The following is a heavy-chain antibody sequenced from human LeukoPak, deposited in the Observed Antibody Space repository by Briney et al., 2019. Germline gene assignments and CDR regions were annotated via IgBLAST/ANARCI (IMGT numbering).Heavy chain of an antibody. V-gene: IGHV3-48*03. CDR1: GFTFSSYE. D-gene: IGHD3-10*01. J-gene: IGHJ6*03. Sequence: GGSLRLSCAASGFTFSSYEMNWVRQAPGKGLEWVSYISSSGSTIYYADSVKGRFTISRDNAKNSLYLQMNSLRAEGTAVYYCAREVRGAYYMDVWGKGTTVTISS. CDR3: AREVRGAYYMDV. CDR2: ISSSGSTI.